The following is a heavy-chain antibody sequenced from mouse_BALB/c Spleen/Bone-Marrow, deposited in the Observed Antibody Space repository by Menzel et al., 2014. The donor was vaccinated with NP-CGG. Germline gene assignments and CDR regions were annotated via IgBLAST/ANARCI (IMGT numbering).Heavy chain of an antibody. Sequence: DVHLVESGGGLVKPGGSLKLSCAASGFTFRDYYMYWVRQTPEKRLEWVATISDGGSYTYYPDSVKGRFTISRDNAKNNLYLQMNSLKPEDTAMYYCANYYGSTWFAYWGKGLWSLSLQ. CDR3: ANYYGSTWFAY. J-gene: IGHJ3*01. D-gene: IGHD1-1*01. CDR2: ISDGGSYT. V-gene: IGHV5-4*02. CDR1: GFTFRDYY.